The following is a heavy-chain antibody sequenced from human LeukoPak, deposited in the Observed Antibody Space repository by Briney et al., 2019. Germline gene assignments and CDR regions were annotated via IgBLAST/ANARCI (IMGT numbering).Heavy chain of an antibody. CDR1: GYTFTRYG. V-gene: IGHV1-2*02. Sequence: ASVKVSCKGSGYTFTRYGIGWVRQAPGQGLEWMGWIDPNSGGTNYAQKFLGSVTMTGDTSINTAFMELSRLRSDDTAIYYCARGRGTTMVRGVITNYFDLWGRGSLVTVSS. CDR2: IDPNSGGT. J-gene: IGHJ2*01. CDR3: ARGRGTTMVRGVITNYFDL. D-gene: IGHD3-10*01.